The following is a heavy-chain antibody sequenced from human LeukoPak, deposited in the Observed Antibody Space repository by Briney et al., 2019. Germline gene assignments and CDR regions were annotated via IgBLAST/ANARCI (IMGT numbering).Heavy chain of an antibody. CDR1: GYSISSGYY. J-gene: IGHJ5*02. CDR2: IYHSGST. D-gene: IGHD2-2*01. V-gene: IGHV4-38-2*02. CDR3: ARDQRGRYCSSTSCDNWFDP. Sequence: SETLSLTCAVSGYSISSGYYWGWIRQPPGKGLEWIGSIYHSGSTYYNPSLKSRVTMSVDTSKNQFSLKLSSVTAADTAVYYCARDQRGRYCSSTSCDNWFDPWGQGTLVTVSS.